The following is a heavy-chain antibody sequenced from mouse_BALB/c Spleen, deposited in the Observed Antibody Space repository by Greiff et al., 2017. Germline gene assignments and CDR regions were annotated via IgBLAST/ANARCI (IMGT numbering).Heavy chain of an antibody. J-gene: IGHJ4*01. CDR2: IRSKSNNYAT. V-gene: IGHV10-1*02. Sequence: EVKLMESGGGLVQPKGSLKLSCAASGFTFNTYAMNWVRQAPGKGLEWVARIRSKSNNYATYYADSVKDRFTISRDDSQSMLYLQMNNLKTEDTAMYYCVRHGWLLPPMDYWGQGTSVTVSS. CDR1: GFTFNTYA. CDR3: VRHGWLLPPMDY. D-gene: IGHD2-3*01.